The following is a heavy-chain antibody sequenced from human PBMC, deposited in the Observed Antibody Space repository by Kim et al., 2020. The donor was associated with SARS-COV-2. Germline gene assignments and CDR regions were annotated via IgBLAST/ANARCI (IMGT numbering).Heavy chain of an antibody. D-gene: IGHD1-26*01. Sequence: NDYAVSVKSRITINPATSKNQFSLQLNSVTPEDTAVYYCARDGGSYYFDYWGQGTLVTVSS. CDR2: N. J-gene: IGHJ4*02. CDR3: ARDGGSYYFDY. V-gene: IGHV6-1*01.